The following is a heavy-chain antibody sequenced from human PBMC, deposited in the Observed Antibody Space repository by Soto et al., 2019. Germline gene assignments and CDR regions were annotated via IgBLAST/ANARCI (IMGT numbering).Heavy chain of an antibody. CDR2: IPYDGSYK. D-gene: IGHD4-17*01. CDR3: ATLNYGGDDC. Sequence: QVQLVESGGGVVQPGRSLRLSCAASGLTISSYGMHWVRQAPGKGLECVAIIPYDGSYKYYVDSVKGRFTISRDNSKNTLYLQMDSLRAEDTAVYYCATLNYGGDDCWGQGTLVTVSS. CDR1: GLTISSYG. J-gene: IGHJ4*02. V-gene: IGHV3-30*03.